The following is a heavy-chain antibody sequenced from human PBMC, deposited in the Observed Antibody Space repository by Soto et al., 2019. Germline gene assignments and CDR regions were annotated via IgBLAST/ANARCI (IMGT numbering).Heavy chain of an antibody. CDR2: IYYSGST. V-gene: IGHV4-59*01. J-gene: IGHJ4*02. D-gene: IGHD3-10*01. CDR1: GGSISSYY. Sequence: PSETLSLTCTVPGGSISSYYWSWIRQPPGKGLEWIGYIYYSGSTNYNPSLKSRVTISVDTSKNRFSLKLSSVTAADTAVYYCARVDPKRGYYFDYWGQGTLVTVSS. CDR3: ARVDPKRGYYFDY.